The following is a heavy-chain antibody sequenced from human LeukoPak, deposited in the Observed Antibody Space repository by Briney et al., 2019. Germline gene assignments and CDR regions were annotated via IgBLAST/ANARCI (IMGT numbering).Heavy chain of an antibody. Sequence: GGSLRLSCAASGFTFSSYSMNWVRQAPGKGLEWVSSISSSSSDIYYADSVKGRFTISRDNAKNSLYLQMNSLRAEDTAVYYCARVHCSSTSCYDPLHFDYWGQGTLVTVSS. CDR2: ISSSSSDI. CDR1: GFTFSSYS. V-gene: IGHV3-21*01. J-gene: IGHJ4*02. CDR3: ARVHCSSTSCYDPLHFDY. D-gene: IGHD2-2*01.